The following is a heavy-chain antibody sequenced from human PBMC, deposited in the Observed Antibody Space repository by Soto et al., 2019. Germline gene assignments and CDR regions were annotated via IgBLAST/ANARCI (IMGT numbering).Heavy chain of an antibody. D-gene: IGHD2-21*02. CDR2: IDPTDSYT. V-gene: IGHV5-10-1*01. CDR3: ARAYCGGDCYSGPSWFDP. CDR1: GYTFTNYW. Sequence: GESLKISCKGSGYTFTNYWINWVRQMHGKGLEWMGRIDPTDSYTNYSPSFQGHATISVDKSISTAYLRWSSLKVSDSALYYCARAYCGGDCYSGPSWFDPWGQGTMVTVSS. J-gene: IGHJ5*02.